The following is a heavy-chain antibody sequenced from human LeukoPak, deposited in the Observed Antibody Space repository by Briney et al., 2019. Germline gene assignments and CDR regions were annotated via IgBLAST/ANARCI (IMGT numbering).Heavy chain of an antibody. V-gene: IGHV4-39*01. CDR3: ARIPPTVAGRRFINDY. CDR2: IYYSGST. Sequence: PSETLSLTCTVSGGTISSSSYYWGWIRQPPGKGLEWIGSIYYSGSTYYNPSLKSRVTISVDTSKNQFSLKLSSVTAADTAVYYCARIPPTVAGRRFINDYWGQGTLVTVSS. J-gene: IGHJ4*02. CDR1: GGTISSSSYY. D-gene: IGHD6-19*01.